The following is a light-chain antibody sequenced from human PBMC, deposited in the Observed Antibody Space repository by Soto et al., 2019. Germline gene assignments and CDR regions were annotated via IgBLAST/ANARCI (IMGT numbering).Light chain of an antibody. CDR1: SSDVGGYNY. V-gene: IGLV2-8*01. CDR2: EVT. Sequence: QSALTQPPSASGSPGQSVTISCTGTSSDVGGYNYVSWYQQHPGKAPKLIIYEVTKRPPGVPDRFSGSKSGNTASLTVSGLRAEDEADYYCCSYAGNSKGVFGGGTKVTVL. J-gene: IGLJ2*01. CDR3: CSYAGNSKGV.